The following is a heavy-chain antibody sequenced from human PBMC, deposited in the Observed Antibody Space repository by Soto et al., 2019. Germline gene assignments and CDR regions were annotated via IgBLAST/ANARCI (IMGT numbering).Heavy chain of an antibody. V-gene: IGHV3-30-3*01. CDR3: ARPLLWFGDIWLSYYLDY. CDR1: GFTFSSYA. Sequence: GGSLRLSCAASGFTFSSYAMHWVRQAPGKGLEWVAVISYDGSNKYYADSVKGRFTISRDNSKNTLYLQMNSLRAEDTAVYYCARPLLWFGDIWLSYYLDYWGQGTLVTVSS. CDR2: ISYDGSNK. D-gene: IGHD3-10*01. J-gene: IGHJ4*02.